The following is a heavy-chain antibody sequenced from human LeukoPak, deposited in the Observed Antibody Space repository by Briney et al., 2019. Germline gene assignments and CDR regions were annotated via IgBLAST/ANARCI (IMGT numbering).Heavy chain of an antibody. D-gene: IGHD5-24*01. Sequence: SETLSLTCAVYGGSFSGYCCSWIRQPPGKGLEWSGEINHSGSTNYNPSLKSRVTISVDTSKNQFSLKLSSVPAADTAVYYCARGRGGGYRPYYYYYYMDVWGKGTTVTVSS. CDR3: ARGRGGGYRPYYYYYYMDV. CDR2: INHSGST. V-gene: IGHV4-34*01. J-gene: IGHJ6*03. CDR1: GGSFSGYC.